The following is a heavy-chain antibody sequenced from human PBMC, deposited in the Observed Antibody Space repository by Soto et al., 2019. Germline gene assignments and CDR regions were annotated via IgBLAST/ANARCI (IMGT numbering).Heavy chain of an antibody. V-gene: IGHV1-2*04. CDR1: GYTFTDYY. Sequence: QVQLVQSGAEVKKPGASLKVSCKASGYTFTDYYMHWVRQAPGQGLEWMGWINPNSGDTNYAQKFQGWVTMTRDTSISTAYMELSRLRSDDTAVYYCARQDGYSYGYYFVYWGQGTLVTVSS. D-gene: IGHD5-18*01. CDR3: ARQDGYSYGYYFVY. CDR2: INPNSGDT. J-gene: IGHJ4*02.